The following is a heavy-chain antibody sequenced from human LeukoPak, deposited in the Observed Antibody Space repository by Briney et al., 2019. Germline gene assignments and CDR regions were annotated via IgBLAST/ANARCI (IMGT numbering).Heavy chain of an antibody. CDR3: ARPSLYSSSSSDFDY. D-gene: IGHD6-6*01. V-gene: IGHV4-39*01. CDR1: GGPISSSSYY. J-gene: IGHJ4*02. CDR2: IYYSGST. Sequence: PSETLSLTCTVSGGPISSSSYYWGWIRQPPGKGLEWIGSIYYSGSTYYNPSLKSRVTISVDTSKNQFSLKLSSVTAADTAVYYCARPSLYSSSSSDFDYWGQGTLVTVSS.